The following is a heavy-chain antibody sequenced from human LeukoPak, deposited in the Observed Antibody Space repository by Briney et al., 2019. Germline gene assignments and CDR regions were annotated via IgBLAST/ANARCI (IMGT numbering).Heavy chain of an antibody. V-gene: IGHV4-39*07. D-gene: IGHD1-26*01. CDR1: GGSISSSSYY. J-gene: IGHJ3*02. Sequence: SGTLSLTCTVSGGSISSSSYYWGWIRQPPGKGLEWIGSIYYSGSTYYNPSLKSRVTISVDTSKNQFSLKLSSVTAADTAVYYCAREAATDDAFDIWGQGTMVTVSS. CDR2: IYYSGST. CDR3: AREAATDDAFDI.